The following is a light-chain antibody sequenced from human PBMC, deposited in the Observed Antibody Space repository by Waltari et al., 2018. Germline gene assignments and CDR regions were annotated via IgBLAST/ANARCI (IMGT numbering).Light chain of an antibody. Sequence: EIVLPQSPATLSVPPGERATLSCRASQSVSSNLAWYQQKPGQAPRLLIYGASTRATGIPARFSGSGSGTEFTLTISSLQSEDFAVYYCQQYNNWPGYTFGQGTKLEIK. V-gene: IGKV3-15*01. CDR2: GAS. J-gene: IGKJ2*01. CDR3: QQYNNWPGYT. CDR1: QSVSSN.